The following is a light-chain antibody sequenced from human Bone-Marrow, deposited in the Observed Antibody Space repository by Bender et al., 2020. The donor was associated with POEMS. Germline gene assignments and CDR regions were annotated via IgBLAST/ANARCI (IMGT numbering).Light chain of an antibody. Sequence: SYELTQPPSVSVSPGQTARITCSGDALSKHYAYWYQQKPGQAPVLVIYKDRERPSGIPERFSGSSSGTTVTLTISGVQAGDEADYYCQSADSSGTYGVFGGGTKVTVL. CDR1: ALSKHY. CDR2: KDR. CDR3: QSADSSGTYGV. V-gene: IGLV3-25*03. J-gene: IGLJ2*01.